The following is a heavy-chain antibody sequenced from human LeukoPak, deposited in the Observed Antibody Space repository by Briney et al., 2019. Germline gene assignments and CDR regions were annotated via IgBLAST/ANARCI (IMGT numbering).Heavy chain of an antibody. CDR2: IYYSGST. CDR1: GGSISGGDYY. Sequence: SQTLSLTXTVSGGSISGGDYYWSWIRQPPGKGLEWIGYIYYSGSTYYNPSLKSRVTISVDTSKNQFSLKLSSVTAADTAVYYCASQGIAAAGTAFDYWGQGTLVTVSS. CDR3: ASQGIAAAGTAFDY. V-gene: IGHV4-30-4*08. D-gene: IGHD6-13*01. J-gene: IGHJ4*02.